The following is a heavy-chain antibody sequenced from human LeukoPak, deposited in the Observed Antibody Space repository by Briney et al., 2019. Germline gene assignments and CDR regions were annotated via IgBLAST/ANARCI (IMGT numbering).Heavy chain of an antibody. CDR2: INHSGST. V-gene: IGHV4-34*01. Sequence: SETLSLTCAVYGGSFSGYYWSWIRQPPGEGLEWIGEINHSGSTNYNPSLKSRVTISVDTSKNQFSLKLSSVTAADTAVYYCARAPVSGIIDYWGQGTLVTVSS. D-gene: IGHD3-10*01. CDR1: GGSFSGYY. J-gene: IGHJ4*02. CDR3: ARAPVSGIIDY.